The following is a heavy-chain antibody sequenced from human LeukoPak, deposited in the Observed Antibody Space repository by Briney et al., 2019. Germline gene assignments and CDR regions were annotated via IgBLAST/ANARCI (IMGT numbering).Heavy chain of an antibody. Sequence: PSETLSLTCTVPGGSISSYYWSWIRQPAGKGLEWIGRIYTSGSTNYNPSLKSRVTMSVDTSKNQFSLKLSSVTAADTAVYYCARSGQLERLGVWFDPWGQGTLVTVSS. D-gene: IGHD1-1*01. CDR2: IYTSGST. V-gene: IGHV4-4*07. CDR1: GGSISSYY. CDR3: ARSGQLERLGVWFDP. J-gene: IGHJ5*02.